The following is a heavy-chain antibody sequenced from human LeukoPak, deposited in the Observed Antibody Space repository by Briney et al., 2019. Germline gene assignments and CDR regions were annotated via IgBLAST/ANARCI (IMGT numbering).Heavy chain of an antibody. V-gene: IGHV1-8*03. CDR2: MNPNSGNT. CDR1: GYTFTSYD. Sequence: ASVKVSCKASGYTFTSYDINWVRQATGQGLEWMGWMNPNSGNTGYAQKFQGRVTTTRNTSISTAYMELSSLRSEDTAVYYCARENRGDGYNLIRRGILGYWGQGTLVTVSS. J-gene: IGHJ4*02. D-gene: IGHD5-24*01. CDR3: ARENRGDGYNLIRRGILGY.